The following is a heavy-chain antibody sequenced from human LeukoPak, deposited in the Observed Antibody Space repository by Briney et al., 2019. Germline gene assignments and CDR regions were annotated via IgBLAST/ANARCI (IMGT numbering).Heavy chain of an antibody. CDR1: GYTFTNYV. CDR3: ARVGGGDLHDAFDI. V-gene: IGHV1-18*01. CDR2: ISAYNGNT. D-gene: IGHD2-21*02. J-gene: IGHJ3*02. Sequence: AAVNVSCKASGYTFTNYVISGVRQAPGQGREGMGWISAYNGNTNYAQKLQGRVTMTTDTSKSTAYMELRSLRSDDTAVYYCARVGGGDLHDAFDIWGQGTMVTVSS.